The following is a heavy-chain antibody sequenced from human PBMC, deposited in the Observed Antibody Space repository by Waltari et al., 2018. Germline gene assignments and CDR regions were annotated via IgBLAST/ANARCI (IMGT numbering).Heavy chain of an antibody. D-gene: IGHD3-22*01. J-gene: IGHJ4*02. CDR1: GFPFNTYA. V-gene: IGHV3-30*10. CDR3: ARATTYYDTSGANY. CDR2: VSFDENII. Sequence: QVHLVESGGGVVQPGRSLRLSCAATGFPFNTYAMHWVRQAPGKGLEWLTIVSFDENIIYYTDSVKGRFTVSRDNSKYMLFLQMNDLRPEDTAIYYCARATTYYDTSGANYWGQGTLVTVSS.